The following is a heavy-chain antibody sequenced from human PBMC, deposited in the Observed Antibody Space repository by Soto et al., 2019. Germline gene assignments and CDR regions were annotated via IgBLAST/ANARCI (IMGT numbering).Heavy chain of an antibody. CDR1: GFTFSSYA. CDR2: ISGSGSST. CDR3: ANGARSGGGMLGGD. V-gene: IGHV3-23*01. D-gene: IGHD3-16*01. Sequence: GGSLRLSCAASGFTFSSYAMSWVRQAPGKGLEWVSAISGSGSSTYFADSVKGRFTISRDNSKNTFYLQMNSLRAEDTAVYYCANGARSGGGMLGGDWGQGTLVTVSS. J-gene: IGHJ4*02.